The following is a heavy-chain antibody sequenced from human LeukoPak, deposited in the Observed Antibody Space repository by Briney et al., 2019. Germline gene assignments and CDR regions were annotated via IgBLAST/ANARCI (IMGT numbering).Heavy chain of an antibody. CDR2: INFSGST. V-gene: IGHV4-39*01. J-gene: IGHJ4*02. D-gene: IGHD3-22*01. CDR3: ARQVLTGMIVVVITKYVY. CDR1: GGSISSGSYY. Sequence: PPETLSLTCTLPGGSISSGSYYWGWIRLPPGKGLGWIGRINFSGSTYYKPSFKSRVPISVDTSKTPFSLKLRSLTAAEPAVFNCARQVLTGMIVVVITKYVYWGQGPLVSVSS.